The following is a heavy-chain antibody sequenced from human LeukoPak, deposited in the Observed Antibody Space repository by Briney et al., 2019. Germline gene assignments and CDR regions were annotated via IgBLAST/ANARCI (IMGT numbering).Heavy chain of an antibody. CDR2: ISYDGSNK. Sequence: GRSLRLSCAASGFTFSSYGMHWVRQAPGKGLGWVAVISYDGSNKYYADSVKGRFTISRDNSKNTLYLQMNSLRAEDTAVYYCAKEGDFWSGYWIGNWFDPWGQGTLVTVSS. CDR1: GFTFSSYG. D-gene: IGHD3-3*01. J-gene: IGHJ5*02. V-gene: IGHV3-30*18. CDR3: AKEGDFWSGYWIGNWFDP.